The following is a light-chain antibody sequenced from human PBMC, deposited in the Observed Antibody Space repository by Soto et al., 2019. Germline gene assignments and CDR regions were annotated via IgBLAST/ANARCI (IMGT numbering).Light chain of an antibody. J-gene: IGKJ5*01. CDR3: MQALQSPIT. V-gene: IGKV2-28*01. CDR2: LGS. Sequence: DIVMTQSPLSLPVTPGEPASISCRSSQSLLHTNGYNYLDWYLQKPGQSPHLLIFLGSNRASGVPDRFSGSGSGTDFTLKISRVESEDVGVYYCMQALQSPITFGLGTRLEIK. CDR1: QSLLHTNGYNY.